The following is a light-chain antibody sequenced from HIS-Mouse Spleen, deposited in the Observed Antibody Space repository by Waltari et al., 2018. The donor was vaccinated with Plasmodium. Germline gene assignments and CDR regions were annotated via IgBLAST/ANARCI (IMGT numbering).Light chain of an antibody. CDR2: EGS. CDR3: CSDAGSSTFVV. CDR1: SSDVGSYNL. V-gene: IGLV2-23*03. Sequence: QSALTQPASVSGSPGQSITISCTGTSSDVGSYNLVSWYPQHPGKAPKLMIYEGSKRPSGVSNRFSGSKSGNTAALTISGLQAEDEADYYCCSDAGSSTFVVFGGGTKLTVL. J-gene: IGLJ2*01.